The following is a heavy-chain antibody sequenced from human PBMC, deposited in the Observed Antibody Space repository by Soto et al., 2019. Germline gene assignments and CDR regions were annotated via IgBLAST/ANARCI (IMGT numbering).Heavy chain of an antibody. D-gene: IGHD2-15*01. CDR2: IIPMFAAT. V-gene: IGHV1-69*01. Sequence: QVQLAQSGAEVRSPGSSVKVSCRASGGSFSDSAFSWLRQAPGQGLEWVGGIIPMFAATKYAQRFQGSVTITAAASTRTVYLALSSLTSDDSAVYFCARGGIVAVPAALSSYDDYTHYRFDSWGQGTLGSVS. CDR3: ARGGIVAVPAALSSYDDYTHYRFDS. CDR1: GGSFSDSA. J-gene: IGHJ4*02.